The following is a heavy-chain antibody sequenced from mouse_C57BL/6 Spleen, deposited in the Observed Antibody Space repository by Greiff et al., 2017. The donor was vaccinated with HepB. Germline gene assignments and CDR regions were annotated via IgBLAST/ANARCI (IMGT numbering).Heavy chain of an antibody. Sequence: EVQLQQSGPGLVKPSQSLSLTCSVTGYSITSGYYWNWIRQFPGNKLEWMGYISYDGSNNYNPSLKNRISITRDTSKNQFFLKLNSVTTEDTATYYCARGEGYGGFAYWGQGTLVTVSA. CDR1: GYSITSGYY. V-gene: IGHV3-6*01. J-gene: IGHJ3*01. CDR2: ISYDGSN. CDR3: ARGEGYGGFAY. D-gene: IGHD2-2*01.